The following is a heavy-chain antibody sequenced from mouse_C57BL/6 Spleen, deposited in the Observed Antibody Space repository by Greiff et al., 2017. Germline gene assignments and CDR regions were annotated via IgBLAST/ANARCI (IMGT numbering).Heavy chain of an antibody. CDR3: ARGEEIYYGNPYAMDY. CDR1: GYTFTSYW. J-gene: IGHJ4*01. D-gene: IGHD2-1*01. Sequence: VQLQQPGAELVRPGSSVKLSCKASGYTFTSYWMDWVKQRPGQGLEWIGNIYPSDSETHYNQKFKDKATLTVDKSSSTAYMQLSSLTSEDSAVYYCARGEEIYYGNPYAMDYWGQGTSVTVSS. V-gene: IGHV1-61*01. CDR2: IYPSDSET.